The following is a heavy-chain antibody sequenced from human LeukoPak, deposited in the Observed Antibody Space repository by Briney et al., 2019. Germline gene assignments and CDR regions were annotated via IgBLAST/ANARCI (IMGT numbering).Heavy chain of an antibody. CDR1: GGSFSGYY. Sequence: PSETLSLTCAVYGGSFSGYYWSWIRQPPGKGLEWIGEINHGGSTNYNPSLKSRLTISVDTSKNQFSLKLSSVTAADTAVYYCARAATGTIDYWGQGTLVTVSS. CDR3: ARAATGTIDY. CDR2: INHGGST. V-gene: IGHV4-34*01. J-gene: IGHJ4*02. D-gene: IGHD1-7*01.